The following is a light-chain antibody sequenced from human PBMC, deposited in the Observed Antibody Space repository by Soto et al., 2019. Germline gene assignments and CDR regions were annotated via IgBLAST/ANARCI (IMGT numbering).Light chain of an antibody. CDR2: WAS. Sequence: DIVITPSPDSLAVSLGERATINCKSSQSVLYSSNNKNYLAWYQQKPGQPPKLLIYWASTRESGVPDRFSGSGSGTEFTLTINSLQTEDVAVYYCLQYYSAPITFGHGTRLEIK. CDR3: LQYYSAPIT. CDR1: QSVLYSSNNKNY. V-gene: IGKV4-1*01. J-gene: IGKJ5*01.